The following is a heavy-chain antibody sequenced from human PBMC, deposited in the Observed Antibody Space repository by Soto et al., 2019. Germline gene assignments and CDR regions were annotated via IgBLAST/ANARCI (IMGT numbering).Heavy chain of an antibody. CDR2: IAPTDSYS. J-gene: IGHJ4*02. CDR3: ARQGSSGWYGNY. D-gene: IGHD6-19*01. V-gene: IGHV5-10-1*04. CDR1: GYSFTNYW. Sequence: PGESLKISCKGSGYSFTNYWISWVRQMPGKGLEWMGRIAPTDSYSYYSPSFQGQVTMSVDKSISTAYLQWSSLKASDTAMYYCARQGSSGWYGNYWGQGTLVTVSS.